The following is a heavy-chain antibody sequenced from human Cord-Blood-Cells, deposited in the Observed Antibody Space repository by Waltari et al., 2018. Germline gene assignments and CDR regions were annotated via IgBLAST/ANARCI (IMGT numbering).Heavy chain of an antibody. CDR1: GYSFTSYW. Sequence: EVQLVQSGAEVKKPGESLRISCKGSGYSFTSYWISWGRQMPGKGLEWRGRIDPSDPYTNYSPSFQGHVTISADKSISTAYLQWSSLKASDTAMYYCARHGGSSWYFYFDYWGQGTLVTVSS. V-gene: IGHV5-10-1*01. CDR2: IDPSDPYT. D-gene: IGHD6-13*01. J-gene: IGHJ4*02. CDR3: ARHGGSSWYFYFDY.